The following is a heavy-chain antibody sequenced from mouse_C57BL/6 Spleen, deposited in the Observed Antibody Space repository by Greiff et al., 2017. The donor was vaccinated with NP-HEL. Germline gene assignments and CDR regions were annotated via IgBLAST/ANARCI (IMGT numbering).Heavy chain of an antibody. Sequence: QVQLQQPGAELVMPGASVKLSCKASGYTFTSYWMHWVKQRPGQGLEWIGEIDPSDSYTNYNQKFKGKSTLTVDKSSSPAYMQLSSLTSEDSAVYYCARSYYGSSDVWGTGTTVTVSS. CDR2: IDPSDSYT. CDR1: GYTFTSYW. V-gene: IGHV1-69*01. CDR3: ARSYYGSSDV. D-gene: IGHD1-1*01. J-gene: IGHJ1*03.